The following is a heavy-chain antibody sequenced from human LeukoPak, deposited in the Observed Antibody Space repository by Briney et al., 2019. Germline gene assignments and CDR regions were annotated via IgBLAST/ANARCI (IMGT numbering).Heavy chain of an antibody. Sequence: ASVKVSCKASGYTFTGYYMHWVRQAPGQGLEWMGWINPNSGGTNYAQKFPGRVTMTRDTSISTAYMELSRLRSDDTAVYYCARTGADCSSTSCYTGYYYYYMDVWGKGTTVTVSS. D-gene: IGHD2-2*02. CDR1: GYTFTGYY. CDR3: ARTGADCSSTSCYTGYYYYYMDV. CDR2: INPNSGGT. J-gene: IGHJ6*03. V-gene: IGHV1-2*02.